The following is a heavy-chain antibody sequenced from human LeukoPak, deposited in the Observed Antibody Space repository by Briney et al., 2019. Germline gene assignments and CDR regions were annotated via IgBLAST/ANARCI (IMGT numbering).Heavy chain of an antibody. CDR1: GGTFSIYA. CDR2: IIPIFGTA. J-gene: IGHJ3*02. D-gene: IGHD3-22*01. CDR3: ARDVREGWSGITMTKPKTDAFDI. V-gene: IGHV1-69*13. Sequence: ASVTVSCTASGGTFSIYAISWVRQAPRQGLEWMGGIIPIFGTANYAQKFQGRVTITADESTSTAYMELSSLRSEDTAVYYCARDVREGWSGITMTKPKTDAFDIWGQGTMVTVSS.